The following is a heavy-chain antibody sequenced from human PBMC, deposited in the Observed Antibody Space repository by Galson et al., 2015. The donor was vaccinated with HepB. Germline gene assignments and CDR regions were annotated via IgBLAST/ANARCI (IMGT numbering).Heavy chain of an antibody. J-gene: IGHJ4*02. CDR2: INPNSGGT. CDR1: GYTFTSYG. V-gene: IGHV1-2*02. D-gene: IGHD3-22*01. CDR3: ARDRHDSSFDY. Sequence: SVKVSCKASGYTFTSYGISWVRQAPGQGLEWMGWINPNSGGTNYAQKFQGRVTMTRDTSISTAYMELSRLRSDDTAVYYCARDRHDSSFDYWGQGTLVTVSS.